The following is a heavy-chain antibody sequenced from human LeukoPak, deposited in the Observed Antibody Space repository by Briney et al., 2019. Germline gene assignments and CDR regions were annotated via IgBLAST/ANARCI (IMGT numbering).Heavy chain of an antibody. V-gene: IGHV3-48*04. CDR1: GFTFSSYS. CDR3: TRDGVDSSSSALISISGWPLPYYFDY. D-gene: IGHD6-6*01. J-gene: IGHJ4*02. Sequence: PGGSLRLSCAASGFTFSSYSLNWVRQAPGKGLEWVSYISSSSSTIYYASSVKGRSTISSTTAKHSLYLQMNSLSAEDAAVYYCTRDGVDSSSSALISISGWPLPYYFDYWSQGTLVT. CDR2: ISSSSSTI.